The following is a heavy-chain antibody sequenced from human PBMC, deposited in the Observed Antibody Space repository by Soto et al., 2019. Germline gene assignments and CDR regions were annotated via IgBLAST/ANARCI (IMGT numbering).Heavy chain of an antibody. Sequence: QVQLVESGGGVVQPGRSLRLSCAASGFTFSSYAMHWVRQAPGKGLEWVAVISYDGSNKYYADSVKGRFTISRDNSKNTLYLQMSSLRAEDAAVYYCASQGVVVPAATDAFAIWGQGTMVTVSS. CDR3: ASQGVVVPAATDAFAI. D-gene: IGHD2-2*01. J-gene: IGHJ3*02. V-gene: IGHV3-30-3*01. CDR1: GFTFSSYA. CDR2: ISYDGSNK.